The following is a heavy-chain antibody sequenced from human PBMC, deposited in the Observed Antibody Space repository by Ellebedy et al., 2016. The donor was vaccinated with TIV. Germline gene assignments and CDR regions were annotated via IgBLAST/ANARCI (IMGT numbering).Heavy chain of an antibody. V-gene: IGHV3-7*03. J-gene: IGHJ4*02. CDR2: IKSDGTQK. Sequence: PGGSLRLSCAASGFSFSGYWMTWVRQAPGKGPEWVANIKSDGTQKYYVDSAKGRFSISRDNAKNSLYLQMNSLRDEDTAVYYCARFSAYYFDYWGQGTLVTVSS. CDR3: ARFSAYYFDY. CDR1: GFSFSGYW. D-gene: IGHD1-26*01.